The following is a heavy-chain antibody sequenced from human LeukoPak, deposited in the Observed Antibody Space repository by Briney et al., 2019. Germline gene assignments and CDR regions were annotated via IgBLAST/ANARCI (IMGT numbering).Heavy chain of an antibody. CDR3: ARVPTYEIAAARVGYAFDI. CDR2: FYTSGSA. J-gene: IGHJ3*02. CDR1: GGSISSYY. V-gene: IGHV4-4*07. Sequence: SETLSLTCTVSGGSISSYYWSWIRQPAGKGLEWIGRFYTSGSANYNPSLKSRVTISVDTSKNQFPLNLSSVTAADTAVFYCARVPTYEIAAARVGYAFDIWGQGTMVTVSS. D-gene: IGHD1-26*01.